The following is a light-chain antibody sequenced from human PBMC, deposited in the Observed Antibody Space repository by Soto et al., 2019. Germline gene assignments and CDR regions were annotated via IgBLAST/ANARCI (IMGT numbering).Light chain of an antibody. CDR2: LDSDGSH. CDR1: SGHSSYA. CDR3: QTWGTGIHVV. Sequence: QLVLTQSPSASASLGASVKLTCTLSSGHSSYAIAWHQQQPEKGPRYLMKLDSDGSHTKGDAIPDRFSGSSSGAERYLTISSLQSDDEADYYCQTWGTGIHVVLGGGTKLTVL. J-gene: IGLJ2*01. V-gene: IGLV4-69*01.